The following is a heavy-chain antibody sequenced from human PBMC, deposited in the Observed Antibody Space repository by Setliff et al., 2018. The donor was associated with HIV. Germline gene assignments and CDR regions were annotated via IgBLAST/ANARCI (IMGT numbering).Heavy chain of an antibody. Sequence: SETLSLTCAVSAYSINSGYYWGWIRQPPGKGLEWIGSIYHSGSIYYNPSLKSRVTISVDTSKNQFSLKLSSVTAADTAVYYCARHDGTYCGGDCYLLGYFDLWGRGTLVTVSS. J-gene: IGHJ2*01. CDR3: ARHDGTYCGGDCYLLGYFDL. CDR1: AYSINSGYY. CDR2: IYHSGSI. V-gene: IGHV4-38-2*01. D-gene: IGHD2-21*02.